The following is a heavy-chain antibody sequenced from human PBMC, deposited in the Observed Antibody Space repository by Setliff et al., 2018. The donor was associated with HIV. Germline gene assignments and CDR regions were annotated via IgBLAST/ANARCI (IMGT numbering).Heavy chain of an antibody. CDR2: IIPIFGTA. CDR3: AREKKSYGSDGAPVDY. Sequence: SVKVSCKASGGTFSSYAISWVRQAPGQGLEWMGGIIPIFGTANYAQKFQGRVTITTDESTSTAYMGLSSLRSEDTAVYYCAREKKSYGSDGAPVDYWGQGTMVTVSS. V-gene: IGHV1-69*05. J-gene: IGHJ4*03. CDR1: GGTFSSYA. D-gene: IGHD3-10*01.